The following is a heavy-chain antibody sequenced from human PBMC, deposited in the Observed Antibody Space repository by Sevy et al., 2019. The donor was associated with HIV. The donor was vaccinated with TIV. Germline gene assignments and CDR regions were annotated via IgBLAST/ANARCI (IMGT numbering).Heavy chain of an antibody. CDR3: ARDSRIAAAGDDAFDI. D-gene: IGHD6-13*01. J-gene: IGHJ3*02. Sequence: ASVKVSCKASGYTFTSYGISWVRQAPGQGLEWMGWISAYNGNTNYAQKLQGRVTMTTDTSTSTAYMELRSLRSDDTAVYYCARDSRIAAAGDDAFDIWGQGTMVTVSS. CDR2: ISAYNGNT. V-gene: IGHV1-18*01. CDR1: GYTFTSYG.